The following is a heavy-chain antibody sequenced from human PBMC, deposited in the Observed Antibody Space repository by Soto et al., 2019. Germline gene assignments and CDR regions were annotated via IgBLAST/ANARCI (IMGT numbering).Heavy chain of an antibody. J-gene: IGHJ4*02. CDR3: ARVYRSTWNDAYVAY. Sequence: EVQLVESGGGLVQPGGSLRLSCAASGFTFSDHYMDWVRQAPGKGLEWVGRIRNRANSYTTEFAASVKGRFTISRDDSKSSLYLQMSTLKTEDTVVYYCARVYRSTWNDAYVAYWGQGTLVTVSS. CDR1: GFTFSDHY. CDR2: IRNRANSYTT. D-gene: IGHD3-16*02. V-gene: IGHV3-72*01.